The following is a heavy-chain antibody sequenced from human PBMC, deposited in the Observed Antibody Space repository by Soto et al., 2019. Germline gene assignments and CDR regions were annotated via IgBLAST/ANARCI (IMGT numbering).Heavy chain of an antibody. CDR1: GGTFSSYA. Sequence: QVQLVQSGAEVKKPGSSVKVSCKASGGTFSSYAISWVRQAPGQGLEWMVGIIPILGTANYAQKFQGRVTITADESTSTAYMELSSLRSEDTAVYYCASASDYSNFGWYFDYWGQGTLVTVSS. D-gene: IGHD4-4*01. J-gene: IGHJ4*02. CDR3: ASASDYSNFGWYFDY. V-gene: IGHV1-69*01. CDR2: IIPILGTA.